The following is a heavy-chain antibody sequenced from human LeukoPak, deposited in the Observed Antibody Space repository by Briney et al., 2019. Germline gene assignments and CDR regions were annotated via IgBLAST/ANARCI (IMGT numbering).Heavy chain of an antibody. CDR3: ARGPMYSASYNY. J-gene: IGHJ4*02. CDR2: MNPKSANT. D-gene: IGHD1-26*01. Sequence: GASVKVSCKASGYIFTNYDIHWVRQATGQGLEWMAWMNPKSANTGYAQKFQGRVTVTRNNSISPAHMELSGLRSDDTAVYYCARGPMYSASYNYWGQGTLVTVSS. CDR1: GYIFTNYD. V-gene: IGHV1-8*02.